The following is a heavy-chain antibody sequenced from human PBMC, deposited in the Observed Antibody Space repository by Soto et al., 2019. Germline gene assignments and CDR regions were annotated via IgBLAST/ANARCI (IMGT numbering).Heavy chain of an antibody. Sequence: QVQLVESGGGVVQPGRSLRLSCAASGFTFSSYAMHWVRQAPGKGLEWVAVISYDGSNKYYADSVKGRFTISRDNSKNTLYLQMNSLRAEDTAVYYCARGANCGGDCYSDYFDYWGQGTRVTVSS. D-gene: IGHD2-21*02. CDR2: ISYDGSNK. CDR1: GFTFSSYA. V-gene: IGHV3-30-3*01. CDR3: ARGANCGGDCYSDYFDY. J-gene: IGHJ4*02.